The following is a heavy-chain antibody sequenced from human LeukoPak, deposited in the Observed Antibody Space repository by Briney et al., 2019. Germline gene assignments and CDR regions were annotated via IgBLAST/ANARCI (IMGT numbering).Heavy chain of an antibody. CDR1: GGTFSRNA. CDR2: IIPIFGTA. D-gene: IGHD3-10*02. Sequence: SVKVSCKASGGTFSRNAISWVRQAPGQGLEWMGGIIPIFGTANYAENFQGRVTITTDEITSTAYMELRSLRSEDTAVYYCASPDESMLSPFDYWGQGTWSPSPQ. V-gene: IGHV1-69*05. CDR3: ASPDESMLSPFDY. J-gene: IGHJ4*02.